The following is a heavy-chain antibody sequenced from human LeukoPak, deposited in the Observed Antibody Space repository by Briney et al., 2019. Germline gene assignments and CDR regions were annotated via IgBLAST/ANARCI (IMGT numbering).Heavy chain of an antibody. CDR3: ARPSDFDSSGYPDS. CDR2: IHPADSDT. V-gene: IGHV5-51*01. CDR1: GYTFTSYW. D-gene: IGHD3-22*01. Sequence: GESLKISCKGSGYTFTSYWIGWVRQMPGKGLEWMGIIHPADSDTRYSPSFQGQVTISADKSINTAYLQWSSLKASDTAMYYCARPSDFDSSGYPDSWGQGTLVTVSS. J-gene: IGHJ5*01.